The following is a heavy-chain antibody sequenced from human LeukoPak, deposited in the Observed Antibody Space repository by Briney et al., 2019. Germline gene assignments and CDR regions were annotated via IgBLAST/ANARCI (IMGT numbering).Heavy chain of an antibody. J-gene: IGHJ4*02. CDR2: ISYDGSNK. V-gene: IGHV3-30*18. CDR3: AKTLEPQQLVPPTFDY. Sequence: AGGSLRLSCAASGFTFSGYGMHWVRQAPGKGLEWVAVISYDGSNKYYADSVKGRFTISRDNSKNTLYLQMNSLRAEDTAVYYCAKTLEPQQLVPPTFDYWGQGTLVTVSS. D-gene: IGHD6-13*01. CDR1: GFTFSGYG.